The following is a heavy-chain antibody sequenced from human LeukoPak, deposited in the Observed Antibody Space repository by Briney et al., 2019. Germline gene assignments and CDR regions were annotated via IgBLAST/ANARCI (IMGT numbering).Heavy chain of an antibody. J-gene: IGHJ6*02. V-gene: IGHV1-69*13. D-gene: IGHD3-10*01. CDR2: IVPIFGTA. Sequence: SVKVSCKASGGTFSSYAISWVRQAPGQGLEWVGGIVPIFGTANYAQKFQGRVTITADESTSTAYMELSSLRSEDTAAYYCAREGVGSGVYYYYYGMDVWGQGTTVTVSS. CDR3: AREGVGSGVYYYYYGMDV. CDR1: GGTFSSYA.